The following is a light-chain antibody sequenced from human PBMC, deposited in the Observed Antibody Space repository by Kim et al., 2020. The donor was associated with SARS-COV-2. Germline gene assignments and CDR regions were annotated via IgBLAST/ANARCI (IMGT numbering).Light chain of an antibody. CDR3: ATWDGRLSGWV. CDR2: SSN. J-gene: IGLJ3*02. Sequence: GQRFTGSCSGSDSNIGPRNLFWYQRLPGTAPKLLIYSSNQRRSGVPDRFSGSKSGSSGSLASSGLRSEDEADYYCATWDGRLSGWVFGGGTKVTVL. V-gene: IGLV1-47*02. CDR1: DSNIGPRN.